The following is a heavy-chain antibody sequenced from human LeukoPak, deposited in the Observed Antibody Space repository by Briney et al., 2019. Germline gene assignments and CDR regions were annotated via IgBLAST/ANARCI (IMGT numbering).Heavy chain of an antibody. V-gene: IGHV3-15*01. CDR3: TTSPITLYDYVWGSDPFDY. D-gene: IGHD3-16*01. J-gene: IGHJ4*02. CDR2: IKSKTDGGTT. CDR1: GFTFSNAW. Sequence: GGSLRLSCAASGFTFSNAWMSWVSQAPGKGLEWVGRIKSKTDGGTTDYAAPVKGRFTISRDDSKNTLYLQMNSLKTEDTAVYYCTTSPITLYDYVWGSDPFDYWGQGTLVTVSS.